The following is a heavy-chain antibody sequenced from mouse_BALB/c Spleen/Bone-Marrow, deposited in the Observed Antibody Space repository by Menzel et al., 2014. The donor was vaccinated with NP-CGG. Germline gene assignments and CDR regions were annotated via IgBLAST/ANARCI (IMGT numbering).Heavy chain of an antibody. Sequence: VQLQQSGAELVRPGASVKLSCTASGYSFTSYWMNWVKQTPGQGLEWIAMIHPSDGEPWLTQKFKDKATLTVDKSSSTTYMQLSSPTSEDAAVYYCSRSGYRFEYYYAMDYWGQGTSVTVSS. CDR2: IHPSDGEP. V-gene: IGHV1-61*01. D-gene: IGHD2-14*01. J-gene: IGHJ4*01. CDR3: SRSGYRFEYYYAMDY. CDR1: GYSFTSYW.